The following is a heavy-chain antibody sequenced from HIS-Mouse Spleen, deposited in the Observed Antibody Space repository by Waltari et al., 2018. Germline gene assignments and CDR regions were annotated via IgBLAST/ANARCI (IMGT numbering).Heavy chain of an antibody. CDR1: GGSISSSSYY. J-gene: IGHJ2*01. D-gene: IGHD2-8*01. Sequence: QLQLQESGPGLVKPSETLSLTCTVSGGSISSSSYYWGWIRQPPGKGLEWIWRNYYSGENHHQPALKRPGTLCGEPAKNQFLREVGFWTGGDTAVDYCAGEIPDSRRLYGWYFDLWGRGHPGHVSS. CDR2: NYYSGEN. CDR3: AGEIPDSRRLYGWYFDL. V-gene: IGHV4-39*07.